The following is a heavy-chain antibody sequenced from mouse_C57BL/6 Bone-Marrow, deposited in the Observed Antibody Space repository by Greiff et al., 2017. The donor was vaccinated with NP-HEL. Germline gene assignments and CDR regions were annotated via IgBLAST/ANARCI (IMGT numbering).Heavy chain of an antibody. D-gene: IGHD2-4*01. CDR2: ISSGGSYT. Sequence: EVQLVESGGDLVKPGGSLKLSCAASGFTFSSYGMSWVRQTPDKRLEWVATISSGGSYTYYPDSVKGRFTISRDNAKNTLYLQMSSLKSEDTAMYYCASPYDYDVAWFAYWGQGLWSLSLQ. V-gene: IGHV5-6*01. J-gene: IGHJ3*01. CDR3: ASPYDYDVAWFAY. CDR1: GFTFSSYG.